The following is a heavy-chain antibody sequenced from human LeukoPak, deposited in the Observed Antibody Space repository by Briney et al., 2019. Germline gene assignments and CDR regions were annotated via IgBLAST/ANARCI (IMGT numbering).Heavy chain of an antibody. J-gene: IGHJ4*02. CDR3: ARGGMRGYRHFDY. Sequence: KPSETLSLTCTVSGDSISSYYWSWIRQPPGKGLEWIGYIYYSGSTNYNPSLKSRVTISVDASKNQFSLKLSSVTAADTAVYYCARGGMRGYRHFDYWGQGTLVTVSS. V-gene: IGHV4-59*01. CDR2: IYYSGST. CDR1: GDSISSYY. D-gene: IGHD3-3*01.